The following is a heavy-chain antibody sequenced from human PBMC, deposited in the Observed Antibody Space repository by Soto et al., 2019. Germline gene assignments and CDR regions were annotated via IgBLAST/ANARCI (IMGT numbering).Heavy chain of an antibody. CDR2: ISGSGGST. J-gene: IGHJ3*02. Sequence: CAASGFTFGSYAMSLVREAPGKGLEWVSAISGSGGSTYYADSVKGRFTISRDNSKNTLYLQMNSLRAEDTAVYYCAKCLVGATTSVGAFDIWGPGTMVTVS. CDR3: AKCLVGATTSVGAFDI. CDR1: GFTFGSYA. D-gene: IGHD1-26*01. V-gene: IGHV3-23*01.